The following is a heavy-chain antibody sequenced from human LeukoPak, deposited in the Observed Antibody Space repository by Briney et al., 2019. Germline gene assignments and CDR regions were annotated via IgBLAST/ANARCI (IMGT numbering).Heavy chain of an antibody. V-gene: IGHV7-4-1*04. J-gene: IGHJ6*02. Sequence: ASVKVSCKASGYTFTSYAMNWVRQAPGQGLEWMGWINTNTGNPTYAQAFTGRFVFSLDTSVSVAFLQISNLKAEDTAVYYCARDGSVPDFWSGNRSGMDVWGQGTTVTVS. CDR1: GYTFTSYA. CDR2: INTNTGNP. CDR3: ARDGSVPDFWSGNRSGMDV. D-gene: IGHD3-3*01.